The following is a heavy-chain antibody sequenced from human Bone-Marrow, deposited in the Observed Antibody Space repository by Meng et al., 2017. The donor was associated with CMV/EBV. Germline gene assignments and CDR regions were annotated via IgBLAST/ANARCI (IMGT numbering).Heavy chain of an antibody. CDR2: INPNSGGT. J-gene: IGHJ5*02. V-gene: IGHV1-2*02. D-gene: IGHD3-10*01. Sequence: ASVKVSCKAAGYTFTGYYMHWWRQAPGQGLEGRGWINPNSGGTNYAEKFEGRVSMTRDTSISTAYMELSSRRSDDAAVYYCARSGLQNAARGNWFDPWGQGTMVTVSS. CDR1: GYTFTGYY. CDR3: ARSGLQNAARGNWFDP.